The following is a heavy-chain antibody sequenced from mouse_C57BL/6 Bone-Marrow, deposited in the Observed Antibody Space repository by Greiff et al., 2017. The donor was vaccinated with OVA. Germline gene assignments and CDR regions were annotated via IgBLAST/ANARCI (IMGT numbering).Heavy chain of an antibody. CDR1: GYTFTDYY. V-gene: IGHV1-26*01. D-gene: IGHD2-12*01. CDR2: INPNNGGT. CDR3: AREDYRGKIHYCDYYAMDY. J-gene: IGHJ4*01. Sequence: VQLQQSGPELVKPGASVKISCKASGYTFTDYYMNWVKQSHGKSLEWIGDINPNNGGTSYNQKFKGKATLTVDKSSSTAYMELRSLTSEDSAVYYCAREDYRGKIHYCDYYAMDYWGQGTSVTVSS.